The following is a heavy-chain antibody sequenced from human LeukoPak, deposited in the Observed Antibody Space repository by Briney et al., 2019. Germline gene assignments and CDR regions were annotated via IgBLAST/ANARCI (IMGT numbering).Heavy chain of an antibody. CDR2: INPNSGGT. V-gene: IGHV1-2*02. CDR3: AREGYCSGGSCYSGRVVHY. CDR1: GYTFTGYY. Sequence: ASVKVSCKASGYTFTGYYMHWVRQAPGQGLEWMGWINPNSGGTNYAQKFQGRVTMTRDTSISTAYMELSRLRSDDTAVYYCAREGYCSGGSCYSGRVVHYWGQGTLVTVSS. J-gene: IGHJ4*02. D-gene: IGHD2-15*01.